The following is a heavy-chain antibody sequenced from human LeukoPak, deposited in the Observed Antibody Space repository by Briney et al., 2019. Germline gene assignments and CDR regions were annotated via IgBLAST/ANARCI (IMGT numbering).Heavy chain of an antibody. V-gene: IGHV3-21*01. J-gene: IGHJ4*02. CDR3: ARAAVAGLRRLHFDY. CDR2: ISSSSRYI. CDR1: GFTFSSYS. Sequence: PGGSLRLSCAASGFTFSSYSMNWVRQAPGKGLEWVSSISSSSRYIYYADSVKGRFTISRDNAKNSLYLQMNSLRAEDTAVYYCARAAVAGLRRLHFDYWGQGTLVTVSS. D-gene: IGHD6-19*01.